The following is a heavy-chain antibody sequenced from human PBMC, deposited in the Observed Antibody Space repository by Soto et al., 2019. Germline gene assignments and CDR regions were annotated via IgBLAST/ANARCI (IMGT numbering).Heavy chain of an antibody. D-gene: IGHD3-10*01. V-gene: IGHV4-4*02. CDR2: IYHSGST. J-gene: IGHJ4*01. CDR3: ERRLAGFGDPVDY. CDR1: GGSISSNNW. Sequence: QVQLQESGPGLLKPSGTLSLSCAVSGGSISSNNWWSWVRQSPGKGLEWIGEIYHSGSTNYNPSLKSRVIVSLAKPRDQFSRDVTSGTAADTAVYYWERRLAGFGDPVDYWGQGTLVTVSS.